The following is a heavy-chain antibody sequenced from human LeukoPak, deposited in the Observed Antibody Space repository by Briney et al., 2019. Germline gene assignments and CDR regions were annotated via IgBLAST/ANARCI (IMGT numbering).Heavy chain of an antibody. CDR3: ARGSYTSGRLSLGFDY. D-gene: IGHD6-25*01. CDR2: ISGYNGDT. V-gene: IGHV1-18*01. CDR1: GYTFSRYG. J-gene: IGHJ4*02. Sequence: ASVKVSCKTTGYTFSRYGIGWVRQAPGQGLEWMGWISGYNGDTNAAQKVQGRVTMTTDTSTSTAYMELRSLRSDDTAVYYCARGSYTSGRLSLGFDYWGQGSLVTVSS.